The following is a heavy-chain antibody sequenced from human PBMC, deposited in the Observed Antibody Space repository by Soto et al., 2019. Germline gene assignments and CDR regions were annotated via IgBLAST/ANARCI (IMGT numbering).Heavy chain of an antibody. CDR2: INHNGGT. J-gene: IGHJ4*02. CDR1: DGSFGAHY. Sequence: SVTRSHTSALADGSFGAHYWSLLRQTPGKGLYWIGEINHNGGTYDNPSLKGRVTMSVDTSKNQISLKLNSLTAADTAVYFCARQPRCTSTYCLGYDYYFHSWGQGTLVTGSS. CDR3: ARQPRCTSTYCLGYDYYFHS. V-gene: IGHV4-34*01. D-gene: IGHD2-2*01.